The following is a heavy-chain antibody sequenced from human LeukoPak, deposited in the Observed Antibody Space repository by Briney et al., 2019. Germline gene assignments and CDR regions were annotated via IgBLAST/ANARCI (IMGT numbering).Heavy chain of an antibody. J-gene: IGHJ4*02. V-gene: IGHV4-31*03. CDR3: ATSEWEYYYFDY. D-gene: IGHD1-26*01. CDR1: GGSVISGGHY. Sequence: PSETLSLTCSVSGGSVISGGHYWSWIRQFPGKGLEWIGHISHTGGTFFNPSLMSRVTLSLDTSKNHFSLDVNSVTAADTAVNYCATSEWEYYYFDYWGQGTLVTVSS. CDR2: ISHTGGT.